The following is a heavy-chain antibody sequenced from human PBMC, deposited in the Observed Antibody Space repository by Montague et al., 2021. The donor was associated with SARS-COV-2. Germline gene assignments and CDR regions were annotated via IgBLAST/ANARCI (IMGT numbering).Heavy chain of an antibody. Sequence: SETLSLTCAVYGRSFSGYYWNWIRQPPGKGLEWIGEINHSRSTNYNPSLKSRVTMSVDTSKNQFSLKLSSVTAADTAVYYCARGARQGYGFRLGSFDSWGQGTLVTVSS. CDR3: ARGARQGYGFRLGSFDS. D-gene: IGHD3-10*01. V-gene: IGHV4-34*01. CDR1: GRSFSGYY. CDR2: INHSRST. J-gene: IGHJ4*02.